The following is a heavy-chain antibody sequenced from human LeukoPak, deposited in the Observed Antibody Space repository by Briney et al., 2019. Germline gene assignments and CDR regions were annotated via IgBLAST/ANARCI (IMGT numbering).Heavy chain of an antibody. J-gene: IGHJ4*02. CDR3: ARHPKGFRYSSGWFTDY. D-gene: IGHD6-19*01. CDR2: INHSGST. Sequence: SETLSLTCAVYGGSFSGSYWTWIRQPPGKGLEWIEEINHSGSTNYNPSLKSRVTISVDTSKNQFSLKLSSVTAADTAVYYCARHPKGFRYSSGWFTDYWGQGTLVTVSS. V-gene: IGHV4-34*01. CDR1: GGSFSGSY.